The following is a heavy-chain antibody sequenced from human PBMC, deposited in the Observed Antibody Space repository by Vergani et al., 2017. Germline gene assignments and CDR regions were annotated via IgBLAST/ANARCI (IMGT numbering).Heavy chain of an antibody. CDR2: IYYSGST. V-gene: IGHV4-59*01. D-gene: IGHD3-10*01. CDR1: GGSISSYY. CDR3: ARDRRCGEWDPYYYYGMDV. J-gene: IGHJ6*02. Sequence: QVQLQESGPGLVKPSETLSLTCTVSGGSISSYYWSWIRQPPGKGLEWIGYIYYSGSTNYNPSLKSRVTISVDTSKNQFSLKLSSVTAADTAVYYCARDRRCGEWDPYYYYGMDVWGQGTTVTVSS.